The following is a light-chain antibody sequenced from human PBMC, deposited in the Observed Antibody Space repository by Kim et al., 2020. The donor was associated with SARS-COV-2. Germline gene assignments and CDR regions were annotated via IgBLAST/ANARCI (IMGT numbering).Light chain of an antibody. V-gene: IGLV3-19*01. Sequence: VAWGQTVRITCQGDSIRTYYTTWFQQKPGQAPIVVFYGKNNRPSGIPGRFSGSSSGNTASLTITATQAGDEADYYCNSRDNNDNVLFGGGTQLTVL. J-gene: IGLJ2*01. CDR1: SIRTYY. CDR3: NSRDNNDNVL. CDR2: GKN.